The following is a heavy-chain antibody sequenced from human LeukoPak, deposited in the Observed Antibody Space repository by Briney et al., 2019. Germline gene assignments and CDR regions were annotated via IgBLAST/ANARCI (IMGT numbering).Heavy chain of an antibody. Sequence: GGSLRLSCAASGFTFSSYAMSWVRQAPGKGLEWFSAISGGSGSSTYYADAVKGRFTISRDNSKTTLYLEMNSLRAEDTAVYYCAKEEITPVDYWGQGTLVTVSS. V-gene: IGHV3-23*01. CDR1: GFTFSSYA. CDR2: ISGGSGSST. J-gene: IGHJ4*02. CDR3: AKEEITPVDY. D-gene: IGHD2-15*01.